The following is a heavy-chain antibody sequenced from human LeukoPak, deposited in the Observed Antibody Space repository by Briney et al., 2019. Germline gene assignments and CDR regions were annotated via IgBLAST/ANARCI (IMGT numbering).Heavy chain of an antibody. CDR2: MTWDGAST. CDR3: AKERNGGYFDF. CDR1: GFTLDDYT. Sequence: PGGSLRLSCAASGFTLDDYTMYWVRQAPGKGLEWVSLMTWDGASTYYADSVKGRFTISRNNNRNSLYLLMNSLRTGDTALYYCAKERNGGYFDFWGQGILVTVSS. J-gene: IGHJ4*02. V-gene: IGHV3-43*01. D-gene: IGHD4-23*01.